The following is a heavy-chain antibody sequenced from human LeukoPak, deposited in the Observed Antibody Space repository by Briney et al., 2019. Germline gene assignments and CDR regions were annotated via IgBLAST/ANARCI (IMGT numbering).Heavy chain of an antibody. D-gene: IGHD3-9*01. Sequence: PGGSLRLSCAASGFTFSTYNMNWVRQAPGKGLEWVSSIGNTSRYTYYADSVEGRFTISRDNAKNSLYLQMNSLRAEDTAVYYCATILTGGNFDYWGQGTLVTVSS. CDR1: GFTFSTYN. V-gene: IGHV3-21*01. CDR3: ATILTGGNFDY. J-gene: IGHJ4*02. CDR2: IGNTSRYT.